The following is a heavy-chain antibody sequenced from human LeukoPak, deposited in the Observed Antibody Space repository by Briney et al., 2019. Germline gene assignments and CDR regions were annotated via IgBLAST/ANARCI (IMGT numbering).Heavy chain of an antibody. V-gene: IGHV4-59*08. CDR2: VYYNGIT. CDR3: ARLFSRGWPYYYGLGA. Sequence: SETLSLTCTVSGGSISGYYWIWIRQPPGKGLEWIGYVYYNGITNYNPSLKSRVTISVDTSKSQFSLKLSSVTAADTALYYCARLFSRGWPYYYGLGAWGQGTTVTVSS. J-gene: IGHJ6*02. D-gene: IGHD6-19*01. CDR1: GGSISGYY.